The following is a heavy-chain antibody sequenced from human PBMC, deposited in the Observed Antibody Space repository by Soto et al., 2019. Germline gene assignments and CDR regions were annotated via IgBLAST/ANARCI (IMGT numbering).Heavy chain of an antibody. CDR1: GGSFSGYY. CDR3: ARGRMIVVQLYNWFDP. CDR2: INHSGST. J-gene: IGHJ5*02. V-gene: IGHV4-34*01. Sequence: QVQLQQWGAGLLKPSETLSLTCAVYGGSFSGYYWSWIRQPPGKGLEWIGEINHSGSTNYNPSLKGRVTKSVDTSKNHFSLKLSSVTAADTAVYYCARGRMIVVQLYNWFDPWGQGTLVTVSS. D-gene: IGHD3-22*01.